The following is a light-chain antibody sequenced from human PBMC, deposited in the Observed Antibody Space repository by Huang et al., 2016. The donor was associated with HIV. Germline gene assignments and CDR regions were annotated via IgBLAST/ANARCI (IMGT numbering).Light chain of an antibody. CDR1: QSVATN. CDR3: QQYNNWPPWT. CDR2: HAS. V-gene: IGKV3-15*01. Sequence: EIVMTQSPATLSVSPGEGVTLSCRASQSVATNLAWYQQRPGQAPRLLMYHASIRSACIPARFSGSGSGTEFTLTISSLQSEDFAVYYCQQYNNWPPWTFGQGTKVEI. J-gene: IGKJ1*01.